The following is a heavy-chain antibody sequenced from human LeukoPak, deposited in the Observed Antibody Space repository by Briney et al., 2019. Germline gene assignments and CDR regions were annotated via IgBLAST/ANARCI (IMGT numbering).Heavy chain of an antibody. CDR1: GFTFDDYA. V-gene: IGHV3-9*01. CDR2: ISWNSGSI. D-gene: IGHD3-9*01. J-gene: IGHJ4*02. CDR3: AKSPLSYDILTGYSYYFDY. Sequence: GRSLRLSCAASGFTFDDYAMHWVRQAPGKGLEWVSGISWNSGSIGYADSVKGRFTISRDNAKNSLYLQMNSLRAEDTALYYCAKSPLSYDILTGYSYYFDYWGQGTLSPSPQ.